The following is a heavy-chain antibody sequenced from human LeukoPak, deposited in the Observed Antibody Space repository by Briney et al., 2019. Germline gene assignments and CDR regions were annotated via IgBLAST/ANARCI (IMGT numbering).Heavy chain of an antibody. CDR3: TRDRTTITLFEL. CDR1: GFTSSYYW. CDR2: ISPDGSTT. Sequence: GGSLRLSCAASGFTSSYYWVHWVRQVPGKGLVWVSRISPDGSTTGYADSVKGRFTASRDNARNTLYLQINSLRAEDSAVYYCTRDRTTITLFELWGQGTLVTVSS. J-gene: IGHJ4*02. V-gene: IGHV3-74*01. D-gene: IGHD4-11*01.